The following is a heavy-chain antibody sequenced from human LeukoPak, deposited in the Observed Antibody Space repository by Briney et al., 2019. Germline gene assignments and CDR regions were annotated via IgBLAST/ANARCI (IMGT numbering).Heavy chain of an antibody. V-gene: IGHV3-7*01. CDR2: IKQDGSEK. J-gene: IGHJ4*02. CDR1: GFTFSSYW. Sequence: PGGSLRLSCAASGFTFSSYWMSWVRQAPGKGLEWVANIKQDGSEKYYVDSVKGRFTISRDNAKNSLYLQMNSLRAEDTAVYYCASVGFYGDYPYYFDYWGQGTLVTVSS. CDR3: ASVGFYGDYPYYFDY. D-gene: IGHD4-17*01.